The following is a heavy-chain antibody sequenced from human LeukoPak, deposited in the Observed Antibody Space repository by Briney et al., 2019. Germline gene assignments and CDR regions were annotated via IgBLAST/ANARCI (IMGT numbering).Heavy chain of an antibody. CDR1: GFTFSSYS. Sequence: GSLRLSCAASGFTFSSYSMNWIRQPPGKGLEWIGSIYYSGSTYYNPSLKSRVTISVDTSKNQFSLKLSSVTAADTAVYYCASRTSTRWGSGWLRGEGWFDPWGQGTLVTVSS. CDR2: IYYSGST. J-gene: IGHJ5*02. D-gene: IGHD6-19*01. CDR3: ASRTSTRWGSGWLRGEGWFDP. V-gene: IGHV4-39*07.